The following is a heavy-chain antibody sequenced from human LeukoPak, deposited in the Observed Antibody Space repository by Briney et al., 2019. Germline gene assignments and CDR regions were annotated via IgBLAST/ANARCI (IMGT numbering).Heavy chain of an antibody. J-gene: IGHJ4*02. V-gene: IGHV1-46*01. Sequence: ASVKVSFQASGYTFASYYIHWVRPAPGQGLEWMGIINPTGGSTTYAQKFQGRITMTRDTSTSTVYMELSSLRSEDTGVYNCSRDKSYYYDSSGYFPAFDYWGQGTLVIASS. CDR1: GYTFASYY. D-gene: IGHD3-22*01. CDR2: INPTGGST. CDR3: SRDKSYYYDSSGYFPAFDY.